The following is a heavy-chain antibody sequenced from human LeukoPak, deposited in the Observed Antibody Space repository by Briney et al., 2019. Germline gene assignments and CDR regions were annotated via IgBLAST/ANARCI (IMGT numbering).Heavy chain of an antibody. D-gene: IGHD1-20*01. CDR3: STLTSRGLSDS. CDR2: IKSKADGETI. CDR1: GFTFTNAW. Sequence: GSLRLSCAASGFTFTNAWMNWVRQAPGKGLEWVGRIKSKADGETIDYAAPVKGRFTFSRDDSKNMLYLQMNSLKSEDTAVYYCSTLTSRGLSDSWGQGTLVTVSS. V-gene: IGHV3-15*07. J-gene: IGHJ4*02.